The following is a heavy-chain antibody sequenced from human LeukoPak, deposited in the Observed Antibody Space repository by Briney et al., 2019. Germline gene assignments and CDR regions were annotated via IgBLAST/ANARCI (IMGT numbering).Heavy chain of an antibody. CDR2: TYYRSKWYN. V-gene: IGHV6-1*01. CDR3: ARGGFYILTGPHPFDY. CDR1: GDRVSSNSAA. J-gene: IGHJ4*02. Sequence: SQTLSLTCAISGDRVSSNSAARNWIRQSPSRGLEWLGRTYYRSKWYNDYAVSVKSRITINPDTSKNQFSLQLNSVTPEDTAVYYCARGGFYILTGPHPFDYWGQGTLVTVSS. D-gene: IGHD3-9*01.